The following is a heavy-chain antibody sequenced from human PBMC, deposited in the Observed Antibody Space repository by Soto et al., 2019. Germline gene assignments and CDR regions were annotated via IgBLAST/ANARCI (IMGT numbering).Heavy chain of an antibody. CDR3: ARGLGIYYFDY. V-gene: IGHV1-3*04. J-gene: IGHJ4*02. CDR1: GYTFTSYA. CDR2: INTGNGNT. D-gene: IGHD1-26*01. Sequence: ASVKVSCKASGYTFTSYAMHWVRQAPGQRLEWMGWINTGNGNTKYSQKFQGRVTITRDTSASTAYMELSSLRSEDTAVYYCARGLGIYYFDYWGQGTLVTVSS.